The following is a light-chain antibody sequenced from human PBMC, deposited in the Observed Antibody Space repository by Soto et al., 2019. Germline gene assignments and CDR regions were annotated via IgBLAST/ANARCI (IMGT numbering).Light chain of an antibody. CDR1: SSDVGGYNY. V-gene: IGLV2-14*01. J-gene: IGLJ1*01. Sequence: QSALTQPASVSGSPGQSITISCTGTSSDVGGYNYVSWYQQHPGKAPKLMIYEVSNRPSGVSNRFSGSKSGNTASLTISGLQAEDEADYYCSSYTSSSTRVFGTGTKGTGL. CDR3: SSYTSSSTRV. CDR2: EVS.